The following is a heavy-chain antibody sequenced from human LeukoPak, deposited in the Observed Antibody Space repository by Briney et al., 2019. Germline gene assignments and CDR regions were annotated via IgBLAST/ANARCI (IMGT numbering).Heavy chain of an antibody. CDR1: AGSISNYY. CDR2: IYYSGST. J-gene: IGHJ3*02. D-gene: IGHD3-9*01. CDR3: ARADILTGYYDIHAFDI. Sequence: SETLSLTCTVSAGSISNYYWNWIRQSPGKGLEWIGYIYYSGSTNYNPSLKSRATISVDTSKNQFSLKLSSVSAADTAVYYCARADILTGYYDIHAFDIWGQGTMVTVSS. V-gene: IGHV4-59*01.